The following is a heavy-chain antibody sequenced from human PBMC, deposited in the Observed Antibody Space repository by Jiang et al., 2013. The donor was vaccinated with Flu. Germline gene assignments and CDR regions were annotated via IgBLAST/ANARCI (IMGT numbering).Heavy chain of an antibody. CDR1: GGTFDTYA. CDR2: IIPMFGTT. V-gene: IGHV1-69*01. CDR3: VRGGRGVSGSWYYYYDTDI. J-gene: IGHJ6*02. D-gene: IGHD1-26*01. Sequence: SGAEVKKPGSSVKVSCRASGGTFDTYAISWVRQAPGQGLEWMGGIIPMFGTTNYAQKFQGRVTVTADEYTNTAYMELISLKSEDTAVYFCVRGGRGVSGSWYYYYDTDIWGQGTTVTVSS.